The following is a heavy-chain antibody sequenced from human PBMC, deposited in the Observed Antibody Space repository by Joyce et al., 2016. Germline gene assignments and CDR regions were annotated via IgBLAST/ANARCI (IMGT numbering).Heavy chain of an antibody. V-gene: IGHV1-18*04. CDR1: GYTCTSYD. D-gene: IGHD1-14*01. CDR2: ISASNGNT. J-gene: IGHJ3*02. CDR3: AKDSTTSADDAVDI. Sequence: QVQLVQSGAEVKKPGASVKVSCKAAGYTCTSYDISWVRQAPGQGLEWMGWISASNGNTNYARKLQGRVTMTTDTATSTAYMELRSLRSDDTAVYYCAKDSTTSADDAVDIWGQGTMVTVSS.